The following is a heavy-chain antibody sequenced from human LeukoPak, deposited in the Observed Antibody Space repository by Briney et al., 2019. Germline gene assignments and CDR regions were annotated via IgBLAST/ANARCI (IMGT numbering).Heavy chain of an antibody. CDR2: ISSSSSTI. Sequence: GGSLRLSCAVSGFTFSRYWMTWVRQAPGKGLEWVSYISSSSSTIYYADSVKGRFTISRDNAKNSLYLQMNSLRAEDTAVYYCARDQWELSTGDFDYWGQGTLVTVSS. D-gene: IGHD1-26*01. V-gene: IGHV3-48*01. CDR1: GFTFSRYW. J-gene: IGHJ4*02. CDR3: ARDQWELSTGDFDY.